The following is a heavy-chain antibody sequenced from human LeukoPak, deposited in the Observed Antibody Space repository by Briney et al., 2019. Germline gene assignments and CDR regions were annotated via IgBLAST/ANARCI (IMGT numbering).Heavy chain of an antibody. CDR2: IRYDGSNK. CDR1: GFTFSSYG. V-gene: IGHV3-30*02. D-gene: IGHD5-24*01. Sequence: PGGSLRLSCAASGFTFSSYGMHWVRQAPGKGLEWVAFIRYDGSNKYNADSVRGRFTISRDNSKNTLYLQMNSLRAEDTAVYYCAKDLSSLQQFDNWGQGTLVTVSS. CDR3: AKDLSSLQQFDN. J-gene: IGHJ4*02.